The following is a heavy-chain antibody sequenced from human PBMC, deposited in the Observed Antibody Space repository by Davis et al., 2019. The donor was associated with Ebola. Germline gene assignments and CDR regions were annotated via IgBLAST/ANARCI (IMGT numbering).Heavy chain of an antibody. CDR1: GFTFSSYS. V-gene: IGHV3-21*01. D-gene: IGHD3-3*01. CDR3: AKPKEYYDFWSANFDY. CDR2: ISSSSSYI. Sequence: GESLKISCAASGFTFSSYSMNWVRQAPGKGLEWVSSISSSSSYIYYADSVKGRFTISRDNAKNSLYLQMNSLRAEDTAVYYCAKPKEYYDFWSANFDYWGQGTLVTVSS. J-gene: IGHJ4*02.